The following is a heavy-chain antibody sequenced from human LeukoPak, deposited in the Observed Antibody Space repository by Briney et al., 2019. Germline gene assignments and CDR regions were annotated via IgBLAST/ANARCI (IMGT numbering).Heavy chain of an antibody. CDR1: GFTFGDYA. D-gene: IGHD3-22*01. V-gene: IGHV4-34*01. Sequence: GSLRLSCTASGFTFGDYAMSWFRQAPGKGLEWIGEINHSGSTNYNPSLKSRVTISVDTSKNQFSLKLSSVTAADTAVYYCARGPYDSSGYNDYWGQGTLVTVSS. J-gene: IGHJ4*02. CDR2: INHSGST. CDR3: ARGPYDSSGYNDY.